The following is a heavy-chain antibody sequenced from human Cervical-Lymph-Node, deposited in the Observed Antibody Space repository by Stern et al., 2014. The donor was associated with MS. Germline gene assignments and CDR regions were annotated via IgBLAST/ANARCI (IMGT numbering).Heavy chain of an antibody. Sequence: QVQLQESGPGLVKPSETLSLTCAVSGDSISSYTHYWAWIRQPPGKGLEWIGISFSGGPTSSNPSFKIPVPISVDTSKNPFSLGLNSVTAADTAVYYCAKHACTGAACPFDLWGQGTLVTVSS. CDR1: GDSISSYTHY. V-gene: IGHV4-39*01. CDR2: SFSGGPT. D-gene: IGHD2-8*02. J-gene: IGHJ4*02. CDR3: AKHACTGAACPFDL.